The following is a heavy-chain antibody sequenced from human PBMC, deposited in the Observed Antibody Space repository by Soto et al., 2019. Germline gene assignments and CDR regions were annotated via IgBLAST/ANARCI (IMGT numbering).Heavy chain of an antibody. CDR2: IRSKANSYAT. CDR1: GFTFSASA. D-gene: IGHD2-8*02. J-gene: IGHJ4*02. CDR3: TEAAGGY. Sequence: GGSLRLSCGDSGFTFSASAMHSVRQASGKGLEWVGRIRSKANSYATAYAASVKGRFTISRDDSKNTAYLQMNSLKTEDTAVYYCTEAAGGYWGQGTLVTVSS. V-gene: IGHV3-73*01.